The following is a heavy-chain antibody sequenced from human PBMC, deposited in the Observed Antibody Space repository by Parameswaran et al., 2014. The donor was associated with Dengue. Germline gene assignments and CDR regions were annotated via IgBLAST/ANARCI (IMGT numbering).Heavy chain of an antibody. CDR3: ARTVGSAIRSLFDY. CDR2: IGTSSYYI. D-gene: IGHD1-26*01. Sequence: VRQAPGKGLEWVSSIGTSSYYIYYADSLKGRFTISRDNAKNSLYLQMNSLRAEDTAVYYCARTVGSAIRSLFDYWGQGTLVTVSS. V-gene: IGHV3-21*06. J-gene: IGHJ4*02.